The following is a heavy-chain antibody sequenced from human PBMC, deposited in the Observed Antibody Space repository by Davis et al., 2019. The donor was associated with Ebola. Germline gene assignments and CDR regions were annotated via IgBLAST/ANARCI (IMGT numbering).Heavy chain of an antibody. CDR2: IIPIFGTA. CDR3: ARNSGIAVAGTGFYFDY. Sequence: AASVKDSCKASGGTFSSYAISWVRQAPGQGLEWMGGIIPIFGTANYAQKFQGRVTITADESTSTAYMELSSLRSEDTAVYYCARNSGIAVAGTGFYFDYWGQGTLVTVSS. CDR1: GGTFSSYA. V-gene: IGHV1-69*13. J-gene: IGHJ4*02. D-gene: IGHD6-19*01.